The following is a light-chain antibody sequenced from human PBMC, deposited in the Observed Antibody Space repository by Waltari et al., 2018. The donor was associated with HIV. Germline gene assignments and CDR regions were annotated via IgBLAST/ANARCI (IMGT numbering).Light chain of an antibody. V-gene: IGLV2-8*01. J-gene: IGLJ2*01. CDR1: SSDVGGYNY. CDR2: DVI. Sequence: QSALTQPPSASGSPGQSVTLSCTGTSSDVGGYNYVSWHQQHPGKAPKLMIYDVIRRPSGVPDRFSGSKSGNTAFLTVSGLQPEDEADYYCSSHAGSKVVFGGGTRLTVL. CDR3: SSHAGSKVV.